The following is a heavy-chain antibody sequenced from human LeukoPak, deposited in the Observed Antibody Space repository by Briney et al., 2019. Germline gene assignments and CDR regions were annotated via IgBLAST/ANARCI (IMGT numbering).Heavy chain of an antibody. CDR2: ISGSGDST. CDR1: GFSFSSYA. J-gene: IGHJ6*02. Sequence: GGSLRLSCAASGFSFSSYAMVWVREGPEKGLEWVSAISGSGDSTYYADSVKGRFTISRDNSKNTLYLQMNSLRAEDTAVYYCAKSVYVVGMVDVWGQGTTVTVSS. D-gene: IGHD3-22*01. V-gene: IGHV3-23*01. CDR3: AKSVYVVGMVDV.